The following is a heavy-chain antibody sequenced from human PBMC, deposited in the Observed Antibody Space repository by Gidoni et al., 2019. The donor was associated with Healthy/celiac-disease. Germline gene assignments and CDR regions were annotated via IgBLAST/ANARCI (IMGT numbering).Heavy chain of an antibody. D-gene: IGHD3-9*01. CDR1: GYTFTSYG. J-gene: IGHJ4*02. CDR2: ISAYNGNT. V-gene: IGHV1-18*01. Sequence: QVQLVQSGAEVKKPGASVKVSCKASGYTFTSYGISWVRQAPGQGLEWMGWISAYNGNTNYAQKLQGRVTMTTDTSTSTAYMELRSLRSDDTAVYYCARDETYYDILTGYGGVGFDYWGQGTLVTVSS. CDR3: ARDETYYDILTGYGGVGFDY.